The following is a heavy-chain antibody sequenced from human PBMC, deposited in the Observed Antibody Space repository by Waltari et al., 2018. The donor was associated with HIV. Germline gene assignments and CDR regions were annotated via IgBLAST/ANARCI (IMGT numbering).Heavy chain of an antibody. D-gene: IGHD3-16*01. V-gene: IGHV4-39*01. CDR3: ARHSGPYVHFFDL. CDR1: GVPLTSKNYY. J-gene: IGHJ2*01. CDR2: VYYGGKT. Sequence: QLQESGPALVKPSETLSLSCSVSGVPLTSKNYYWGWVRQSPGKRLDWIASVYYGGKTYNNPSLKSRLSLSLDKSKNRLSLNVTSVTAADTAVYYCARHSGPYVHFFDLWGRGTLVTVTS.